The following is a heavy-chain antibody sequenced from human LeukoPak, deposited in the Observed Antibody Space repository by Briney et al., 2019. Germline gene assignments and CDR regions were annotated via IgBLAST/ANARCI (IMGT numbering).Heavy chain of an antibody. CDR3: ARDLYDHDSSGYYEF. J-gene: IGHJ4*02. D-gene: IGHD3-22*01. Sequence: GASVKVSCKASGFTFTSSAMQWVRQARGQRLEWIGWIVVGSGNTNYAQKFQERVTITRDMSTSTAYMELTSVTTADTAVYYCARDLYDHDSSGYYEFWGQGTLVTVSS. CDR2: IVVGSGNT. CDR1: GFTFTSSA. V-gene: IGHV1-58*02.